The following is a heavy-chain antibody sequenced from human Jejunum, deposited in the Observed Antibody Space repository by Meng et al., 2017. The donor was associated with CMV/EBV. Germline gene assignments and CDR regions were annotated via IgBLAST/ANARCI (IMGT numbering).Heavy chain of an antibody. V-gene: IGHV1-2*02. CDR2: IYPDTGAT. CDR1: YY. Sequence: YYRHWVRQAPGQGLEWMGWIYPDTGATESAQKFQGRLTITRETSISTLYMELSRLTSDDTAVYFCARVGAYCSSTSCYNDPLLDYWGQGTLVTVSS. CDR3: ARVGAYCSSTSCYNDPLLDY. D-gene: IGHD2-2*02. J-gene: IGHJ4*02.